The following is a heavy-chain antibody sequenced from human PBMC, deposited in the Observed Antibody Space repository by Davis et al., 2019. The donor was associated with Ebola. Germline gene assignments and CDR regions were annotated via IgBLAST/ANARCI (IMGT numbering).Heavy chain of an antibody. V-gene: IGHV1-45*02. CDR1: GFTLTKYA. Sequence: SVKVSCKASGFTLTKYAIHWVRQAPGQALEWMGWITPFNGNTNYAQKFQDRVTITRDRSMSTAYMELSSLRSEDTAMYYCASTMGVVTANSEENAFDIWGQGTMVTVSS. CDR3: ASTMGVVTANSEENAFDI. D-gene: IGHD2-21*02. CDR2: ITPFNGNT. J-gene: IGHJ3*02.